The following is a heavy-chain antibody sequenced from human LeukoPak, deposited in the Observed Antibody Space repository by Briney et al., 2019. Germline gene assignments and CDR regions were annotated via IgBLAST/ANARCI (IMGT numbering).Heavy chain of an antibody. J-gene: IGHJ6*03. V-gene: IGHV3-48*01. CDR1: GFTFSSYS. D-gene: IGHD4-23*01. Sequence: GGSLRLPCAASGFTFSSYSMNWVRQAPGKGLEWVSYISSSSSTIYYADSVKGRFTISRDNAKNSLYLQMNSLRAEDTAVYYCARTGGPYYYYYYMDVWGKGTTVTVSS. CDR3: ARTGGPYYYYYYMDV. CDR2: ISSSSSTI.